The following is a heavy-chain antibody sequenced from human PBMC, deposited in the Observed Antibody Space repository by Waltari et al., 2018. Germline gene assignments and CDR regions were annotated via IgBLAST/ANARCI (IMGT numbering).Heavy chain of an antibody. V-gene: IGHV4-34*02. J-gene: IGHJ6*02. D-gene: IGHD2-8*02. CDR2: INHNGKI. CDR1: GGSFSGYY. Sequence: QVQLQQWGAGLLQPSETLSLTCAVYGGSFSGYYWGWIRQPPGKGREWIAEINHNGKINRNPAHRSSITILVDTSKSQFALKGNSVTAADTAVYYCVRLEDCTGPGGNCYSGDPFALDVWGQGTTVSVSS. CDR3: VRLEDCTGPGGNCYSGDPFALDV.